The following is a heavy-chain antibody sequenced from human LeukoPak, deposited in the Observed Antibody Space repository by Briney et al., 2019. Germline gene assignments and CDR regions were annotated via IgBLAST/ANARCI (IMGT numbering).Heavy chain of an antibody. J-gene: IGHJ5*02. V-gene: IGHV3-11*01. Sequence: GGSLSLSCAASGFTLSDFYMGWIRQSPGKGLEWVTYSSSSSNNIHYADSVKGRFTISRDNAKNSLYLQMDSRRAEDTALYYCVREPATARLDPWGQGTLVTVSS. D-gene: IGHD5-18*01. CDR1: GFTLSDFY. CDR3: VREPATARLDP. CDR2: SSSSSNNI.